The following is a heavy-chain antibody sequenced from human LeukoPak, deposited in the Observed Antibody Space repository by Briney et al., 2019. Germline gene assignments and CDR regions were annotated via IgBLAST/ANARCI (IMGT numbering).Heavy chain of an antibody. V-gene: IGHV1-8*01. CDR1: GYTFTSYD. CDR2: MNPNSGNT. J-gene: IGHJ5*02. D-gene: IGHD2-2*02. Sequence: GASEKVSCKASGYTFTSYDINWVRQATGQGLEWMGWMNPNSGNTGYAQKFQGRVTMTRNTSISTAYMELSSLRSEDTAVYYCARGRPIANCSSTSCYTGRWFDPWGQGTLVTVSS. CDR3: ARGRPIANCSSTSCYTGRWFDP.